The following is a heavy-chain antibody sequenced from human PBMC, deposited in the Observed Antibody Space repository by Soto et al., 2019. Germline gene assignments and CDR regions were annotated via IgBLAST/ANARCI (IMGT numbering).Heavy chain of an antibody. D-gene: IGHD3-22*01. CDR2: ISYDGSYK. J-gene: IGHJ1*01. CDR1: GFTFSTYG. V-gene: IGHV3-30*18. CDR3: AKYYYDISGYPNPGY. Sequence: QVQLVESGGGVVQPGRSLRLSCAASGFTFSTYGMHWVRQAPGKGLEWVAVISYDGSYKYYADSVKGRFTVSRDNSKNTLYLQMNSLRAEDTAVYYCAKYYYDISGYPNPGYWGQGTLVTVSS.